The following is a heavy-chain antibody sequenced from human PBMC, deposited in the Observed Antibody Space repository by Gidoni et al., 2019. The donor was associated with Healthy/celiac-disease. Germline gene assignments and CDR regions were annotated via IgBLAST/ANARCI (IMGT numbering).Heavy chain of an antibody. J-gene: IGHJ6*02. CDR3: AGNYYGSGSYLWFPYYYYGMDV. CDR2: MNPNSGNT. V-gene: IGHV1-8*01. CDR1: GYTFTSYD. D-gene: IGHD3-10*01. Sequence: HLVQSRSEVQQPGASVKSSCKPSGYTFTSYDINWVRQATGQGLEWMGWMNPNSGNTGYAQKFQGRVTMTRNTSISTAYMELSSLRSEDTAVYYGAGNYYGSGSYLWFPYYYYGMDVWGQGTTVTVSS.